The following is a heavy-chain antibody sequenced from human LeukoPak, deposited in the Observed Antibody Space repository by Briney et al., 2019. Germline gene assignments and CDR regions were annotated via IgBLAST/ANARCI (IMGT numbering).Heavy chain of an antibody. V-gene: IGHV3-21*01. J-gene: IGHJ4*02. CDR3: ARVGSSSWYSYDY. D-gene: IGHD6-13*01. Sequence: GGSLRLSCAASGFTFSSYSMNWVRQAPGKGLEWVSSISSSSSYIYYADSVKGRFTISRDNAKSSLYLQMNSLRAEDTAVYYCARVGSSSWYSYDYWGQGTLVTVSS. CDR2: ISSSSSYI. CDR1: GFTFSSYS.